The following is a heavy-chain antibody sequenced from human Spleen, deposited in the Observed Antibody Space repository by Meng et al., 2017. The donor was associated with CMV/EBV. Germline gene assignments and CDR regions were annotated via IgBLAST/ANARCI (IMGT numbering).Heavy chain of an antibody. Sequence: SGPTLVKPTQTLTLTCTLFGLSLSTRGVGVSWIRQPPGKALEWLALIYWSDDRRYSSSLKSRLTIAKDASKDQVVLTMTNMDPEDTATYYCAHKDYSDRYFDSWGQGTLVTVSS. J-gene: IGHJ4*02. V-gene: IGHV2-5*01. CDR3: AHKDYSDRYFDS. CDR2: IYWSDDR. CDR1: GLSLSTRGVG. D-gene: IGHD4-17*01.